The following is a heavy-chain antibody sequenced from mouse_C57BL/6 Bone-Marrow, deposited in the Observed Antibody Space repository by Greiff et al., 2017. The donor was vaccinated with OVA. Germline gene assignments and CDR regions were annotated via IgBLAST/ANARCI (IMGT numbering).Heavy chain of an antibody. D-gene: IGHD1-1*01. Sequence: EVQRVESGGGLVQSGRSLRLSCATSGFTFSDFYMEWVRQAPGKGLEWIAASRNKANDYTTEYSASVKGRFIVSRDTSQSILYLQMNALRAEDTAIYYCARVNYGSTYWYFDVWGTGTTVTVSS. J-gene: IGHJ1*03. CDR2: SRNKANDYTT. CDR3: ARVNYGSTYWYFDV. CDR1: GFTFSDFY. V-gene: IGHV7-1*01.